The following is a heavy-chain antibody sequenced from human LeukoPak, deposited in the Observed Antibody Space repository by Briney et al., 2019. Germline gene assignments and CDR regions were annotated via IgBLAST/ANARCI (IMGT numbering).Heavy chain of an antibody. J-gene: IGHJ4*02. CDR2: IYPGDSDT. V-gene: IGHV5-51*01. CDR1: GYSFYTYW. Sequence: GESLKISCKGSGYSFYTYWIGWVRHLPGKGLEWMGTIYPGDSDTRYSPSFQGQVSISADTSISTAYLQWSSLKASDTAMYYCARHLYRGSYYWGVDYWGQGTLVTVSS. D-gene: IGHD1-26*01. CDR3: ARHLYRGSYYWGVDY.